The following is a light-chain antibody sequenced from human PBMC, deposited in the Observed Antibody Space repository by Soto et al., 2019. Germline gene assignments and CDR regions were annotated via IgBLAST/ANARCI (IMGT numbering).Light chain of an antibody. Sequence: DIVMTQSPDSLSVSLGERATINCKSSQSVLYSSKNKNYLAWYQQKPGQPPKLLIYWASTRESGVTDRFSGSGSGTDFTLTISSLQAEDVAVYYCQQYYTTPLLTCGGGTKVEI. V-gene: IGKV4-1*01. J-gene: IGKJ4*01. CDR1: QSVLYSSKNKNY. CDR2: WAS. CDR3: QQYYTTPLLT.